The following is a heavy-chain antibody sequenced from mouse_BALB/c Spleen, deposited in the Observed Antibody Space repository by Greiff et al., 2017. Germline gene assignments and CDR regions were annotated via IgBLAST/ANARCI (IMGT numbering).Heavy chain of an antibody. CDR3: ARDDGYYYAMDY. D-gene: IGHD2-3*01. CDR1: GFPLTGYG. Sequence: QVQLQQSGPGMVAPSQSLSITCTVSGFPLTGYGVNWVRQPPGKGLEWLGMIWGDGSTDYNSALKARLSISKDNSKSQVFLKMNSLQTDDTARYYCARDDGYYYAMDYWGQGTSVTVSS. V-gene: IGHV2-6-7*01. CDR2: IWGDGST. J-gene: IGHJ4*01.